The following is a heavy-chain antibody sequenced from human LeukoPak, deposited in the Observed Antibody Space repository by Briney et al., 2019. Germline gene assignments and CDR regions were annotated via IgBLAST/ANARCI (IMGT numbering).Heavy chain of an antibody. CDR3: ARDGTVTAGPFDP. D-gene: IGHD4-11*01. CDR2: IWYDGSNK. J-gene: IGHJ5*02. Sequence: GGSLRLSCAASGFTFSSSWMTWVRQAPGKGLEWVAFIWYDGSNKYYEDSVKGRFTISRDNSKNTLYLQMNSLRVEDTAVYYCARDGTVTAGPFDPWGLGTLVTVSS. V-gene: IGHV3-33*08. CDR1: GFTFSSSW.